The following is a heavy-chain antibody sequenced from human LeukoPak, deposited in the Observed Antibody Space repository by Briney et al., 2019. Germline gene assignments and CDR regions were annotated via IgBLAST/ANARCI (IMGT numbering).Heavy chain of an antibody. CDR2: IYDSGST. V-gene: IGHV4-59*01. J-gene: IGHJ4*02. CDR3: ARDTKNNCRGSSCYSGGFDS. CDR1: GGSIFSYY. Sequence: SETLSLTCTVSGGSIFSYYWSWMRQPPGKGLEWIGYIYDSGSTNYNPSLKSRVTISVDTSKNQFSLKLNSVTPADTAVYFCARDTKNNCRGSSCYSGGFDSWGQGTLVTVSA. D-gene: IGHD2-15*01.